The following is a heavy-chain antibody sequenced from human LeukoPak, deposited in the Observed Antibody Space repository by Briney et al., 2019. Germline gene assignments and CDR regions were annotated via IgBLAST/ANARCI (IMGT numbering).Heavy chain of an antibody. D-gene: IGHD2-8*01. CDR3: ARGFVPTKY. Sequence: GGSLRLSCAASGFTFSSYAMSWVRQAPGKGLEWVANIKQDGSDKYYVDSVKGRFTISRDNAKNSLYLQMNSLRAEDTAVYYCARGFVPTKYWGQGTLVTVSS. V-gene: IGHV3-7*01. CDR2: IKQDGSDK. CDR1: GFTFSSYA. J-gene: IGHJ4*02.